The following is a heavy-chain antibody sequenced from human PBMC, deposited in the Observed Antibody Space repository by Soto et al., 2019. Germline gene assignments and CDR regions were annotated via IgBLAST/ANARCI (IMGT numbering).Heavy chain of an antibody. CDR3: AKENGYSSSWFEFDY. Sequence: GGPLRLSCAASGFTFSNYAVTWVRQAPGKGLEWVSTISGSGGSTYYAGAVKGRFTISRDNSKNTLYLQMNSLRAEDTAVYYCAKENGYSSSWFEFDYWGQGPLVTVSS. V-gene: IGHV3-23*01. D-gene: IGHD6-13*01. J-gene: IGHJ4*02. CDR1: GFTFSNYA. CDR2: ISGSGGST.